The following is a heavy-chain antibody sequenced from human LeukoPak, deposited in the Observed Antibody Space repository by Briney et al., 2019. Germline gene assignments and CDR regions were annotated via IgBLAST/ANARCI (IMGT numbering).Heavy chain of an antibody. D-gene: IGHD1-26*01. Sequence: GESLKISCKGSGYTFINNWIGWVRQMPGKGLEWMGIIYPGDSDTRYSPSFQGQVTISADRSISTAYLQWSSLKASDTAMYYCVRAYSGSYKVDYWGQGTLVTVSS. J-gene: IGHJ4*02. CDR2: IYPGDSDT. V-gene: IGHV5-51*01. CDR1: GYTFINNW. CDR3: VRAYSGSYKVDY.